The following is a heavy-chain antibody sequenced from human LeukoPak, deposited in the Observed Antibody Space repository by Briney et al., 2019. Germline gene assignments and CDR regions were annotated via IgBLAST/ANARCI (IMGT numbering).Heavy chain of an antibody. Sequence: GGSLRLSCAASGFTFSDYGMHWVRQAPGKGLGWVTFIRSDGVNKFYAESVKGRFTISRDNSKNTLYLQINSLRPEDTAVYYCAKGDSGWHFDYWGQGTLVTVSS. CDR2: IRSDGVNK. CDR3: AKGDSGWHFDY. CDR1: GFTFSDYG. D-gene: IGHD6-19*01. J-gene: IGHJ4*02. V-gene: IGHV3-30*02.